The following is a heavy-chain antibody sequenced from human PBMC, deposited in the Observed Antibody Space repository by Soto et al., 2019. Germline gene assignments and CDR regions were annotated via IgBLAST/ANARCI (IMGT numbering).Heavy chain of an antibody. CDR1: GGSFSGYY. CDR2: INHSGST. V-gene: IGHV4-34*01. D-gene: IGHD6-19*01. CDR3: ARGGFQWRALGNYFDY. J-gene: IGHJ4*02. Sequence: QVQLQQWGAGLVKPSETLSLTCAVYGGSFSGYYWSWIRQPPGKGLEWIGEINHSGSTNYNPSLKSRVTISVDTSKNQFSLKLSSVTAADTAVYYCARGGFQWRALGNYFDYWGQGTLVTVSS.